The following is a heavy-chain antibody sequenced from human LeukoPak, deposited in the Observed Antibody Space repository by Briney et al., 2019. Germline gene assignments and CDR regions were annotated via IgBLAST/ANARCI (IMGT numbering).Heavy chain of an antibody. J-gene: IGHJ3*02. CDR1: GYSISSGYY. Sequence: PSETLSLTCAVSGYSISSGYYWGWIRQPPGKGLEWTGSIYHSGSAYYNPSLKSRVTISVDTSKNQFSLKLSSVTAADTAVYYCARDIVGATRDAFDIWGQGTMVTVSS. V-gene: IGHV4-38-2*02. D-gene: IGHD1-26*01. CDR3: ARDIVGATRDAFDI. CDR2: IYHSGSA.